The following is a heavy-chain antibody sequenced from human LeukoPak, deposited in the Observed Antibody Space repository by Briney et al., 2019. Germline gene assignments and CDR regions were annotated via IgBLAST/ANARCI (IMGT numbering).Heavy chain of an antibody. CDR3: ARTETYYYDSSGYCVGY. J-gene: IGHJ4*02. Sequence: SEPLSLTCTASGGYISSYYWSWIRQPPGKGLAWIGYFYYSGSTNYNPSLKSRVTISVDTSKNPFSLKLSSVTAADTAVYYCARTETYYYDSSGYCVGYWGQGTLVTVSA. V-gene: IGHV4-59*01. CDR2: FYYSGST. D-gene: IGHD3-22*01. CDR1: GGYISSYY.